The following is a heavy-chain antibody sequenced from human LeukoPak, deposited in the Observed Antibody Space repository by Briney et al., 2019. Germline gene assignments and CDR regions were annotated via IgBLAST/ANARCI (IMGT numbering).Heavy chain of an antibody. CDR1: RYIFITYG. J-gene: IGHJ5*02. CDR3: ARDLIAARPGWFDP. V-gene: IGHV1-18*01. Sequence: SVTVSLLCSRYIFITYGINWLRQARGQELDWMGFICAYNGNTNYAQNLQGRLTLTTDTSASTAYMELRSLRSDDTAVYYCARDLIAARPGWFDPWGQGTLVTVSS. CDR2: ICAYNGNT. D-gene: IGHD6-6*01.